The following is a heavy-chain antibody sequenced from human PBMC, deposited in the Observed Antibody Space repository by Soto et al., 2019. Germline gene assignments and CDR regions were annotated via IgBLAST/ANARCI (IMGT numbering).Heavy chain of an antibody. CDR2: ISSSSSTI. CDR1: GFTFSSYS. CDR3: ARDANRDSGYDPPDY. Sequence: EVQLVESGGGLVQPGGSLRLSCAASGFTFSSYSMNWVRQAPGKGLEWVSYISSSSSTIYYADSVKGRFTISRDNAKNSLDLQMNSLRDEDTAVYYCARDANRDSGYDPPDYWGQGTLVTVSS. V-gene: IGHV3-48*02. J-gene: IGHJ4*02. D-gene: IGHD5-12*01.